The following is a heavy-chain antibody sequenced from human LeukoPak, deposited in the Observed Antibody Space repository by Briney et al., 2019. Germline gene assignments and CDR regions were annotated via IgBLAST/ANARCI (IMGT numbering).Heavy chain of an antibody. CDR2: MNPNSGNT. V-gene: IGHV1-8*02. Sequence: ASVKVSCKASGYTFTIYGISWVRQAPGQGLEWMGWMNPNSGNTGYAQKFQGRVTMTRNTSISTAYMELSSLRSEDTAVYYCARGAYSSSWYPYYYYYYGMDVWGQGTTVTVSS. CDR3: ARGAYSSSWYPYYYYYYGMDV. J-gene: IGHJ6*02. CDR1: GYTFTIYG. D-gene: IGHD6-13*01.